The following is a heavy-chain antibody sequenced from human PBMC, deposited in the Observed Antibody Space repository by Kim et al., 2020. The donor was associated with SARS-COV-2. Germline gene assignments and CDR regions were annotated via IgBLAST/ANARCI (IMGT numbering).Heavy chain of an antibody. CDR2: IYISRST. CDR3: ARDNRPLLLWFGEPRSWFDP. D-gene: IGHD3-10*01. J-gene: IGHJ5*02. CDR1: GGSISSGSYY. V-gene: IGHV4-61*02. Sequence: SETLSLTCTVSGGSISSGSYYWSWIRQPAGKGLEWIGRIYISRSTNYNPSLKSRVTISVDTSKNQFSLKLSSVTAADTAVYYCARDNRPLLLWFGEPRSWFDPWGQGTLVTVSS.